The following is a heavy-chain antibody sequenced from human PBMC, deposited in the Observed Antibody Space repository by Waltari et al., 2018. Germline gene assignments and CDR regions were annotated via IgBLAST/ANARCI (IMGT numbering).Heavy chain of an antibody. CDR2: INHSGST. D-gene: IGHD2-21*01. CDR1: GGSFSGYY. V-gene: IGHV4-34*01. CDR3: ARILAYCGGDCYGVDY. Sequence: QVQLQQWGAGLLKPSETLSLTCAVYGGSFSGYYWSWIRQPPGKGLEWIGEINHSGSTTYNPSLKSRVTISVDTSKNQFSLKLSSVTAADTAVYYCARILAYCGGDCYGVDYWGQGTLVTVSS. J-gene: IGHJ4*02.